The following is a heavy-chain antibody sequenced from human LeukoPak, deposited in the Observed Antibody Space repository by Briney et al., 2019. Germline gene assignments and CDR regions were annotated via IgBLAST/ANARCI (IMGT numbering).Heavy chain of an antibody. CDR2: IYYSGST. V-gene: IGHV4-59*08. Sequence: SETLSLTCTVSGGSISYYYWSWIRQPPGKGLEWIGYIYYSGSTKYNPSLENRVTISVDTSKNQFSLKLSSVSAADTAVYYCATGPLLGFCSSSSCYNEGMDVWGQGTTVTVSS. CDR1: GGSISYYY. CDR3: ATGPLLGFCSSSSCYNEGMDV. J-gene: IGHJ6*02. D-gene: IGHD2-2*02.